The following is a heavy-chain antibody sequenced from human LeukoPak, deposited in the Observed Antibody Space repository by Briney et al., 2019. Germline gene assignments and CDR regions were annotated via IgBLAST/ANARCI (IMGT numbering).Heavy chain of an antibody. Sequence: SETLSLTCTVSGGSISSGGYSWSWIRQPPGKGLEWIGYIYHSGSTYYNPSLKSRVTISVDRSKNQFSLKLSSVTAADTAVYYCAREGPGIAAAGVKYYFDYWGQGTLVTVSS. CDR3: AREGPGIAAAGVKYYFDY. V-gene: IGHV4-30-2*01. CDR1: GGSISSGGYS. D-gene: IGHD6-13*01. CDR2: IYHSGST. J-gene: IGHJ4*02.